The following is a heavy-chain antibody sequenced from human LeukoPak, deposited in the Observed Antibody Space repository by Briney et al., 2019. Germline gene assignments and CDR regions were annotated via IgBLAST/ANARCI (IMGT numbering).Heavy chain of an antibody. CDR1: GYTFTGYY. CDR2: IIPIFGTA. V-gene: IGHV1-69*13. J-gene: IGHJ4*02. CDR3: AREGLGRDYSKSHTRYYFDY. D-gene: IGHD4-11*01. Sequence: SVKVSCKASGYTFTGYYMHWVRQAPGQGLEWMGGIIPIFGTANYAQKFQGRVTITADESTSTAYMELSSLRSEDTAVYYCAREGLGRDYSKSHTRYYFDYWGQGTPVTVSS.